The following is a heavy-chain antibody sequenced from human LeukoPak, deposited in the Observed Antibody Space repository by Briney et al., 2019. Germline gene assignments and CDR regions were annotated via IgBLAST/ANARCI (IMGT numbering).Heavy chain of an antibody. J-gene: IGHJ3*01. D-gene: IGHD3-10*01. Sequence: SETLSLTCTVSGGSISSYYWSWIRQPPGKGLEWIGRIYTSGSTNYNPSLKSRVTISVDTSKNQFSLKLSSVTAADTAVYYCARETYYYGSGSPPNAFDLWGQGTMVTVSS. V-gene: IGHV4-4*08. CDR3: ARETYYYGSGSPPNAFDL. CDR2: IYTSGST. CDR1: GGSISSYY.